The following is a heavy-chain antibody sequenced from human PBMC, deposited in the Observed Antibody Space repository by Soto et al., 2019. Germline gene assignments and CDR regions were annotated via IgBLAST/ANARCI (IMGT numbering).Heavy chain of an antibody. CDR1: EFTFSIYA. J-gene: IGHJ6*02. D-gene: IGHD1-1*01. Sequence: PGGSRRLSGSALEFTFSIYAIHGVRRSPGKGREYFAAFSSNGGSTYYADSLKGRFTISSDNSKNRLYLKMSSMRDEETDVYYCVKENRGTGTDYGMDVWGQGTTVTVSS. CDR2: FSSNGGST. CDR3: VKENRGTGTDYGMDV. V-gene: IGHV3-64D*06.